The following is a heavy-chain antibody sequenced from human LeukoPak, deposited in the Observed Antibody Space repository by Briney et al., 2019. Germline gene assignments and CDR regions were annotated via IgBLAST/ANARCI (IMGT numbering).Heavy chain of an antibody. CDR1: GFTFSSYS. J-gene: IGHJ6*03. CDR2: ISSSSSTI. CDR3: AAQRSGYYYYYMDV. Sequence: GGSLRLSCAASGFTFSSYSMNWVRQAPGKGLEWVSYISSSSSTIYYADSVKGRFTISRDNAKNSLYLQMNSLRAEDTAVYYCAAQRSGYYYYYMDVWGKGTTVTVSS. D-gene: IGHD3-3*01. V-gene: IGHV3-48*04.